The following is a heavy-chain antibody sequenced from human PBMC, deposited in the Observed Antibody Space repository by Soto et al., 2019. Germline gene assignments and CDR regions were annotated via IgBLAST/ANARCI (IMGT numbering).Heavy chain of an antibody. J-gene: IGHJ3*02. CDR2: IIPILGIT. D-gene: IGHD5-12*01. Sequence: QVQLVQSGAEVKKPGSSVKVSCKASGGTFSSYTISWVRQAPGQGLEWMGRIIPILGITNYAQKFQGRVTITGDKSTSTAYMELSSWRSEDTAVYYCARGLEMAPFAFDIWGQGTMVTVSS. CDR1: GGTFSSYT. CDR3: ARGLEMAPFAFDI. V-gene: IGHV1-69*02.